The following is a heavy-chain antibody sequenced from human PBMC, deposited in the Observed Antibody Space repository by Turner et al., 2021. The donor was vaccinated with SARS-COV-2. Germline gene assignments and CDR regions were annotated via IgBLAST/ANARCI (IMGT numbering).Heavy chain of an antibody. D-gene: IGHD6-19*01. CDR2: INTDGSEK. V-gene: IGHV3-7*01. CDR3: ARNLGLYHLDP. CDR1: GLTFSNDW. Sequence: EVQLVESGGGVVQSGGSLRLACAASGLTFSNDWMAWVRQAPGKGLEWVGNINTDGSEKDYVGSVKGRFTISRDNAKKSQYLQMNSMRVEDTAMYYCARNLGLYHLDPWGQGILVIVSS. J-gene: IGHJ5*02.